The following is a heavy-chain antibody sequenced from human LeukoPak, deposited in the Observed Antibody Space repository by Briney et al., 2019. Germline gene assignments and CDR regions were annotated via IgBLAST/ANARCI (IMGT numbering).Heavy chain of an antibody. Sequence: SETLSLTCAVYGGSFSGYYWSWIRQPPGKGLEWIGEINHSGSTNYNPSLKSRVTISVDTSKNQFSLKLSSVTAADTAVYYCARHNPPASSIIDYWGQGTLVTVSS. D-gene: IGHD6-13*01. CDR1: GGSFSGYY. CDR3: ARHNPPASSIIDY. J-gene: IGHJ4*02. V-gene: IGHV4-34*01. CDR2: INHSGST.